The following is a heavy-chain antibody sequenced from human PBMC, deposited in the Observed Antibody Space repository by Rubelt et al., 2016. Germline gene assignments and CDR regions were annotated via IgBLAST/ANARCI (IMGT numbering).Heavy chain of an antibody. D-gene: IGHD1-1*01. CDR3: ARDQLALYAFDI. J-gene: IGHJ3*02. V-gene: IGHV1-18*01. CDR1: GYTFTSYG. CDR2: ISAYDGNT. Sequence: QVQLVQSGAEVRKPGASVKVSCKASGYTFTSYGISWVRQAPGQGLEWMGWISAYDGNTNYAQKVQGRVTMTTDTSTSTAYMELRSLRSDDTAVYFCARDQLALYAFDIWGQGTMVTVSS.